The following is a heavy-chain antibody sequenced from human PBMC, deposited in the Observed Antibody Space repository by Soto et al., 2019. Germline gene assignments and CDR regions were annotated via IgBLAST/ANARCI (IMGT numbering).Heavy chain of an antibody. V-gene: IGHV1-2*02. CDR2: INPNSGGT. Sequence: ASVKVSCKASGYTFSGFYMHWVRQAPGQGLEWMGWINPNSGGTKSAEKFQGRVTMTRETSISTAYMELSRLTSDDTAVYYCASAAVTGTAGLDFWGQGTQVTV. CDR1: GYTFSGFY. D-gene: IGHD6-19*01. CDR3: ASAAVTGTAGLDF. J-gene: IGHJ4*02.